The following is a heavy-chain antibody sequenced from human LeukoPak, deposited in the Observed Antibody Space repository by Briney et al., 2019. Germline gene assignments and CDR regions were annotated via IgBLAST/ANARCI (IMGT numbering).Heavy chain of an antibody. V-gene: IGHV1-2*04. J-gene: IGHJ6*02. D-gene: IGHD2-15*01. CDR3: ARGPPVVAATYYYYGMDV. Sequence: GASVKVSCKASGYTFTSYYMHWVRQAPGQGLEWMGWINPNSGGTNYAQKFQGWVTMTRDTSISTAYMELSRLRSDDTAVYYCARGPPVVAATYYYYGMDVWGQGTTVTVSS. CDR2: INPNSGGT. CDR1: GYTFTSYY.